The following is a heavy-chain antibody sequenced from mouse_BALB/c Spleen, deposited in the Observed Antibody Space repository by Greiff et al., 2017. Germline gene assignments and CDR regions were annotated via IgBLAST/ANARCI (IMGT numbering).Heavy chain of an antibody. D-gene: IGHD2-1*01. CDR2: IWAGGST. CDR1: GFSLTSYG. J-gene: IGHJ3*01. CDR3: ARAGNWFAY. V-gene: IGHV2-9*02. Sequence: VKLQESGPGLVAPSQSLSITCTVSGFSLTSYGVHWVRQPPGKGLEWLGVIWAGGSTNYNSALMSRLSISKDNSKSQVFLKMNSLQTDDTAMYYCARAGNWFAYWGQGTLVTVSA.